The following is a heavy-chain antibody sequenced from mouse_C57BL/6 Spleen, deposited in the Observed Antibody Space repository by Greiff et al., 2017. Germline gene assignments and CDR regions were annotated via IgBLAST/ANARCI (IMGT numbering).Heavy chain of an antibody. V-gene: IGHV5-4*01. Sequence: EVQGVESGGGLVKPGGSLKLSCAASGFTFSSYAMSWVRQTPEKRLEWVATISDGGSYTYYPDNVKGRFTIYRDNAKNNLYLQMSHLKSEDTAMYYCARIITTVVAGYFDVWGTGTTVTVSS. CDR3: ARIITTVVAGYFDV. J-gene: IGHJ1*03. CDR1: GFTFSSYA. CDR2: ISDGGSYT. D-gene: IGHD1-1*01.